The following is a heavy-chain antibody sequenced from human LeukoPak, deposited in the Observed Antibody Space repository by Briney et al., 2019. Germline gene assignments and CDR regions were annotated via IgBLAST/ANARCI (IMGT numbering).Heavy chain of an antibody. D-gene: IGHD2-2*01. CDR2: ISYDGSNK. CDR3: ARDRCSSTSCPYYYYYYYMDV. J-gene: IGHJ6*03. Sequence: GGSLRLSCAASGFTFSSYAMHWVRQAPGKGLEWVAVISYDGSNKYYADPVKGRFTISRDNSKNTPYLQMNSLRAEDTAVYYCARDRCSSTSCPYYYYYYYMDVWGKGTTVTVSS. CDR1: GFTFSSYA. V-gene: IGHV3-30*01.